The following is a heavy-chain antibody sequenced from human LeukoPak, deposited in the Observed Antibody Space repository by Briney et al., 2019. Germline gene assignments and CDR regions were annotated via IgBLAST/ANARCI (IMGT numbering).Heavy chain of an antibody. CDR1: GGSISSYY. V-gene: IGHV4-59*01. CDR3: ARVYYDSSGYYYPYYYYGMDV. J-gene: IGHJ6*02. D-gene: IGHD3-22*01. CDR2: IYYSGST. Sequence: SETLSLTCTVSGGSISSYYWSWIRQPPGKGLEWIGYIYYSGSTNYNPSLKSRVTISVDTSKNQFPLKLSSVTAADTAVYYCARVYYDSSGYYYPYYYYGMDVWGQGTTVTVSS.